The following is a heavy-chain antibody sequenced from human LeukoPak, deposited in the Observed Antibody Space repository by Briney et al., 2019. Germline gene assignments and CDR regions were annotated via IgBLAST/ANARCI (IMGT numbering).Heavy chain of an antibody. CDR3: AREGYDILTGYSFDY. V-gene: IGHV1-69*06. CDR2: IIPIFGTA. CDR1: GGTFSSYA. J-gene: IGHJ4*02. D-gene: IGHD3-9*01. Sequence: SVKVSCKASGGTFSSYAISWVRQAPGQGLEWMGRIIPIFGTANYAQKFQGRVTITADKSTSTAYMELSSLRSEDTAVYYCAREGYDILTGYSFDYWGQGTLVTVSS.